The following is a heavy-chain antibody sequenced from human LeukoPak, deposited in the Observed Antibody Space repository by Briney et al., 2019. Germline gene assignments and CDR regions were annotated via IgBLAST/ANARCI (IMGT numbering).Heavy chain of an antibody. Sequence: GGSLRLSCAASGFTFSSYAMHWVRQAPGKGLEWVAVMSYDGSNKYYADSVKGRFTISRDNSKNTLYLQMNSLRAEDTAVYYCARDGGAFHYSDYFDYWGQGTLVTVSS. CDR3: ARDGGAFHYSDYFDY. CDR2: MSYDGSNK. V-gene: IGHV3-30*04. CDR1: GFTFSSYA. J-gene: IGHJ4*02. D-gene: IGHD2-15*01.